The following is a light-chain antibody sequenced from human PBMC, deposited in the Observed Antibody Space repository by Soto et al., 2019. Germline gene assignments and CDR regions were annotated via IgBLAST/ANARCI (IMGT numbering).Light chain of an antibody. Sequence: QSVLTRPRSVSGSPGQSVTISCTGTSSDVGGYNYVSWYQQHPGKAPKLMIYDVSKRPSGVPDRFSGSKSGNTASLTISGLQAEDEADYYCCSYAGSYTKVFGGGTKLTVL. V-gene: IGLV2-11*01. CDR1: SSDVGGYNY. CDR3: CSYAGSYTKV. CDR2: DVS. J-gene: IGLJ3*02.